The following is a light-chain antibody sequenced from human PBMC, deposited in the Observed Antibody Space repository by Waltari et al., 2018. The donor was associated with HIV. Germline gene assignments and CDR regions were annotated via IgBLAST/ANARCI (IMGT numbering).Light chain of an antibody. V-gene: IGLV2-14*01. CDR1: SSDKSTYNL. CDR2: EVG. Sequence: QSALTQPASLSGSPGQSITIPCTDSSSDKSTYNLLSWYQQHPGKAPKLIIYEVGNRPSGVSNRFSGSKSGNTASLTISGLQAEDEADYYCISYTTTDFYVFGPGTWVTVL. CDR3: ISYTTTDFYV. J-gene: IGLJ1*01.